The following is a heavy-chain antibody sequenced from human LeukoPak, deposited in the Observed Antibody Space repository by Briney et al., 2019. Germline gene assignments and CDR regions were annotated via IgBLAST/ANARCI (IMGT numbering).Heavy chain of an antibody. CDR2: IDYSGST. CDR1: GDSISSSSYY. D-gene: IGHD3-3*01. J-gene: IGHJ6*03. CDR3: ARHPSWDSWSGSPPYYYYYMDV. Sequence: PSETLSLTCTVSGDSISSSSYYWGWIRQPPGRGLEWIGSIDYSGSTYYNPSLKSRVTISIDTSKNQFSLKVSSVTAADTAVYYCARHPSWDSWSGSPPYYYYYMDVWGKGTTVTVSS. V-gene: IGHV4-39*01.